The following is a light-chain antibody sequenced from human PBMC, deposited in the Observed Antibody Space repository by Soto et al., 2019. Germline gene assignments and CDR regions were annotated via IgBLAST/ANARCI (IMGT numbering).Light chain of an antibody. Sequence: QSALTQPPSASGSPGQSVTISCTGTSSDIGAYKYVSWYQQHPGKAPKLVIYDVSKRPSGVPGRFSGSKSGTTASLTVSGLQAEDEADYYCYSYRGSNAWVFGGGTQMTVL. J-gene: IGLJ3*02. CDR1: SSDIGAYKY. V-gene: IGLV2-8*01. CDR2: DVS. CDR3: YSYRGSNAWV.